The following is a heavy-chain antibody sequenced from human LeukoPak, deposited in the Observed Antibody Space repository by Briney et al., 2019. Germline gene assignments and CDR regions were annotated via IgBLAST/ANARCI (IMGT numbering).Heavy chain of an antibody. CDR3: TTDQTRKYYYDSNPSYGMDV. D-gene: IGHD3-22*01. Sequence: TGGSLRLSCAASGFTFSSYSMNWVRQAPGKGLEWVSYISSGSSTIYYADSVKGRFTISRDNAKNSLYLQMNSLKTEDTAVYYCTTDQTRKYYYDSNPSYGMDVWGQGTTVTVSS. V-gene: IGHV3-48*01. J-gene: IGHJ6*02. CDR1: GFTFSSYS. CDR2: ISSGSSTI.